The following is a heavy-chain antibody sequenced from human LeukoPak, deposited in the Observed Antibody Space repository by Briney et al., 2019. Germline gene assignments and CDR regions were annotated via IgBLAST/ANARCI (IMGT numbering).Heavy chain of an antibody. D-gene: IGHD2-15*01. CDR2: LYRGDSA. CDR1: GFTVSSSY. V-gene: IGHV3-53*01. Sequence: GGSPRLSCAASGFTVSSSYMYWVRQAPGKGLEWVSFLYRGDSAIYAESVRGRFTISRDNSKNTLYLLMNSLIPEDTAVYYCAREVVSTPSYFDSWGQGTLVTVSS. J-gene: IGHJ4*02. CDR3: AREVVSTPSYFDS.